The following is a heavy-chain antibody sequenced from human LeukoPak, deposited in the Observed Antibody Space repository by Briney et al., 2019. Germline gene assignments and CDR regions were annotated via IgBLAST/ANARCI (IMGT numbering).Heavy chain of an antibody. CDR1: GFIFSSYG. Sequence: GGSLRLSCVASGFIFSSYGMHWVRQAPGKGLQWVAFIQYDGSNKYYADSVKGRFTISRDNSNNTLYLQVSSLRAEDTAVYYCSRAMVRGVPFDYWGQGTLVTVSS. V-gene: IGHV3-30*02. D-gene: IGHD3-10*01. CDR2: IQYDGSNK. CDR3: SRAMVRGVPFDY. J-gene: IGHJ4*02.